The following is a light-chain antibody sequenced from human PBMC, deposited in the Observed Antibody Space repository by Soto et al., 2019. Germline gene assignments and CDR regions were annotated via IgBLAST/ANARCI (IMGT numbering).Light chain of an antibody. Sequence: EIVLTQSPVTLSLSPGERATLSCRASQSVSGYLAWYQQKPGQAPRLLMYDASNRATGIPARFSGSGSGTDLTLTISNLEPEDFAVYSCQQRGNWPPTFGQGTKLEIK. CDR2: DAS. CDR3: QQRGNWPPT. J-gene: IGKJ2*01. CDR1: QSVSGY. V-gene: IGKV3-11*01.